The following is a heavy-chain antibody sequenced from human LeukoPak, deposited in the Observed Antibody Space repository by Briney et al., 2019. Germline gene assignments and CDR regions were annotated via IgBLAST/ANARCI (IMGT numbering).Heavy chain of an antibody. CDR2: IYYSGST. J-gene: IGHJ4*02. V-gene: IGHV4-59*01. Sequence: PSETLSLTCTVSGGSISSYYWSWIRQPPGKGLEWIGYIYYSGSTNYNPSLKSRVTISVDTSKNQFSLKLSSVIAADTAVYYCARTPSHYGSDYWGQGTLVTVSS. CDR3: ARTPSHYGSDY. CDR1: GGSISSYY. D-gene: IGHD3-10*01.